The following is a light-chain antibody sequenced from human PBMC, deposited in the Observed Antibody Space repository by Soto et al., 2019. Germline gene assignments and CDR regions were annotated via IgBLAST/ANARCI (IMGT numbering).Light chain of an antibody. CDR2: DAS. J-gene: IGKJ4*01. V-gene: IGKV3-11*01. CDR3: QQRSSWPLT. CDR1: LSVGSY. Sequence: EIVLTQSPATLSLSPGERATLSCRASLSVGSYLAWYQQRPGQTPRLLIYDASNRAPGIPARFSGSGSGTDFTRTISSIEPEDFGGYYCQQRSSWPLTFGGGTKVQI.